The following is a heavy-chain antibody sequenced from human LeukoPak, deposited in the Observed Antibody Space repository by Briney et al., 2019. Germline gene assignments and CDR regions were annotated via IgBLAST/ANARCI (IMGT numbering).Heavy chain of an antibody. Sequence: PGGSLRLSCAASGFTFSSYAMHWVRQAPGKGLEWVAVISYDGSNKYYADSVKGRFTISRDNSKNTLYLQMNSLRSEDTAVYYCATESGLIAAADYNWFDPWGQGTLVTVSS. V-gene: IGHV3-30*04. D-gene: IGHD6-13*01. CDR1: GFTFSSYA. J-gene: IGHJ5*02. CDR2: ISYDGSNK. CDR3: ATESGLIAAADYNWFDP.